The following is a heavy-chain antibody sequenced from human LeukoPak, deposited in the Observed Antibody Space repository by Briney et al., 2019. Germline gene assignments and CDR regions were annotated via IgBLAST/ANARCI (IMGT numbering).Heavy chain of an antibody. Sequence: PGGSLRLSCAASGFTFSTYALNWVRQAPGKGLEWVSYISGSSSNIYYADSVRGRFTISRDNAKNSLYLQMNSLRDEDTAVYYCARHLVTHGSGWWVFDYWGQGTLLAVSS. J-gene: IGHJ4*02. CDR2: ISGSSSNI. CDR1: GFTFSTYA. CDR3: ARHLVTHGSGWWVFDY. V-gene: IGHV3-48*02. D-gene: IGHD6-19*01.